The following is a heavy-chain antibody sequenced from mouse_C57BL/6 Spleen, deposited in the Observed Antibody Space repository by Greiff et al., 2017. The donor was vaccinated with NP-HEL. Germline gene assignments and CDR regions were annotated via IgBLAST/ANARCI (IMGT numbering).Heavy chain of an antibody. CDR2: INPNNGGT. J-gene: IGHJ4*01. V-gene: IGHV1-26*01. Sequence: VQLQQSGPELVKPGASVKISCKASGYTFTDYYMNWVKQSHGKSLEWIGDINPNNGGTSYNQKFKGKATLTVDKSSSTAYMELRSLTSEDSAVYYCARGPGYYAMDYWGQGTSVTVSS. CDR1: GYTFTDYY. CDR3: ARGPGYYAMDY.